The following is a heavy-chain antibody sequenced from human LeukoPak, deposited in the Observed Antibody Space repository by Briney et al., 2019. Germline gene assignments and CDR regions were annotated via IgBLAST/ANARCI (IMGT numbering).Heavy chain of an antibody. V-gene: IGHV4-39*01. CDR3: ASYGDYVGNAFDI. CDR2: IYYSGST. CDR1: GGSISSSSYY. Sequence: SETLSLTCTVSGGSISSSSYYWGWIRQPPGKGLEWSGSIYYSGSTYSNPSLKTRVTISVDTSKNQFSLKLSSVTAADTAVYYCASYGDYVGNAFDIWGQGTMVTVSS. D-gene: IGHD4-17*01. J-gene: IGHJ3*02.